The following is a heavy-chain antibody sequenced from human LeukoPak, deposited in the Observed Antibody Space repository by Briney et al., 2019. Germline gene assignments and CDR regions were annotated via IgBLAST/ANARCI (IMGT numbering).Heavy chain of an antibody. D-gene: IGHD1-26*01. Sequence: PGGSLRLSCAASGFIFSDYNMHWVRQAPGKGLEWMAVISYHGINEYYADSVKGRFTISRDNAKNSLYLQMNSLRAEDTAVYYCARDKIVGATHFDYWGQGTLVTVSS. CDR2: ISYHGINE. CDR1: GFIFSDYN. J-gene: IGHJ4*02. V-gene: IGHV3-30*03. CDR3: ARDKIVGATHFDY.